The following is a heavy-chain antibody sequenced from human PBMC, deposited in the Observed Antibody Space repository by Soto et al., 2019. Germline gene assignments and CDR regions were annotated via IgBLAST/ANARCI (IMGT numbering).Heavy chain of an antibody. V-gene: IGHV1-69*13. J-gene: IGHJ6*02. CDR1: GGTFSSYA. Sequence: GASVKVSCKASGGTFSSYAISWGRQAPGQGLEWMGGIIPNCGRTNYAQKFQGRVTMTADESTSTAYMELSRLRSDDTAVYYCALADYYDSSGPYYGMDVWGQGTTVTVSS. CDR3: ALADYYDSSGPYYGMDV. CDR2: IIPNCGRT. D-gene: IGHD3-22*01.